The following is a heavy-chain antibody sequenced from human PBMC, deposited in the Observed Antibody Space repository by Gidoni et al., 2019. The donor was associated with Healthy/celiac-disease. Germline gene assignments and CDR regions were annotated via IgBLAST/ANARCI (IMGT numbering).Heavy chain of an antibody. D-gene: IGHD2-2*01. J-gene: IGHJ6*02. CDR1: AFTFSTYA. CDR3: AKGRYVVVVPAAMRSYYYYGMDV. CDR2: ISGSGGST. V-gene: IGHV3-23*01. Sequence: EVQLLESGGGLVQPGGSLRLSCEAPAFTFSTYALRWVRQAPGKGLEWVSAISGSGGSTYYADSVKGRFTISRDNSKNTLYLQMNSLRAEDTAVYYCAKGRYVVVVPAAMRSYYYYGMDVWGQGTTVTVSS.